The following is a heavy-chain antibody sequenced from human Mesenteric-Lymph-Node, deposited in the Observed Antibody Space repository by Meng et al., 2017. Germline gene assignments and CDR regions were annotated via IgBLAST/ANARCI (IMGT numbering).Heavy chain of an antibody. CDR1: GYTFTRSY. CDR3: ARDISY. D-gene: IGHD3-9*01. J-gene: IGHJ4*02. V-gene: IGHV1-2*06. CDR2: INPNSGGT. Sequence: QVQLVHSGAEVKKHGASVKVSFKSSGYTFTRSYIHWVRQAPGQGLEWMGRINPNSGGTNYAQKFQGRVTMTWDTSINTAYMELSSLRSDDTAVYYCARDISYWGQGTLVTVSS.